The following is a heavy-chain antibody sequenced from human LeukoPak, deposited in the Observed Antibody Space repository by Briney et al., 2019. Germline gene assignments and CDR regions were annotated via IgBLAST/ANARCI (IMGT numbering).Heavy chain of an antibody. CDR2: IHTSGST. D-gene: IGHD2-15*01. V-gene: IGHV4-4*07. CDR1: GGSISSYY. CDR3: ARVICSGGSCRFDY. J-gene: IGHJ4*02. Sequence: SETLSLTCTVSGGSISSYYWNWIRQPAGKGLEWIGRIHTSGSTNYNPSLKSRVTMSIDTSKNQFSLKLRSVTAAGTAVYYCARVICSGGSCRFDYWGQGTLVTVSS.